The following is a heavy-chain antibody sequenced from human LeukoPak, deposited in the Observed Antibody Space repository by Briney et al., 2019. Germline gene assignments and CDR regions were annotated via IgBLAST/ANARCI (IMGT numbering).Heavy chain of an antibody. D-gene: IGHD6-19*01. CDR2: MDDSGST. Sequence: SETLSLTCTVSGGSISSSGYYWSWIRQPPGKGLEWIGYMDDSGSTNYNPSLTSRVTISEDTSKNQLSLKLGSVTAADTAVYYCARHSSGSGGAFQYWGQGTPVTVSS. CDR3: ARHSSGSGGAFQY. V-gene: IGHV4-61*05. CDR1: GGSISSSGYY. J-gene: IGHJ4*02.